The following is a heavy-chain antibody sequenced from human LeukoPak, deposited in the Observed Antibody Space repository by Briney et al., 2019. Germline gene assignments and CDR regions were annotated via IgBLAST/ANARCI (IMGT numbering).Heavy chain of an antibody. J-gene: IGHJ4*02. Sequence: GGSPRLSCAASGFTFSSYGMHWVRQAPGKGLEWVAVIWYDGSNKYYADSVKGRFTISRDNSKNTLYLQMNSLRAEDTAVYYCARDTYYYDSSGYFTYWGQGNLVTVSS. CDR1: GFTFSSYG. D-gene: IGHD3-22*01. CDR2: IWYDGSNK. CDR3: ARDTYYYDSSGYFTY. V-gene: IGHV3-33*01.